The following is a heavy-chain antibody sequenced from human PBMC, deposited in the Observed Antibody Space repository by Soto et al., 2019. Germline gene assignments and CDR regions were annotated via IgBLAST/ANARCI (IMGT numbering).Heavy chain of an antibody. J-gene: IGHJ5*02. CDR1: GGSISSYY. V-gene: IGHV4-59*01. CDR2: IYYSGST. Sequence: SETLSLTCTVSGGSISSYYWSWIGQPPGKGLEWIGYIYYSGSTNHNPSLKSRVTISVDTSKNQFSLKLSSVTAADTAVYYCARVWSQKNYDFWSGSTPSNWFDPWGQGTLVTVS. CDR3: ARVWSQKNYDFWSGSTPSNWFDP. D-gene: IGHD3-3*01.